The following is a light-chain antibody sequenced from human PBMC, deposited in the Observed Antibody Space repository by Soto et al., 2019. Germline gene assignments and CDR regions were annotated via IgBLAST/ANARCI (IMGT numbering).Light chain of an antibody. CDR1: SSNIGTYS. V-gene: IGLV1-44*01. CDR3: AAWDDRLNGGI. J-gene: IGLJ1*01. Sequence: QSVLTQPPSASGTPGLRVTVSCSGSSSNIGTYSVSWYQQFTGTAPRLLIYSDNQRPSGVPDRFSAPKSGASASLAIRALQPEDEADFYCAAWDDRLNGGIFGTGTNVTVL. CDR2: SDN.